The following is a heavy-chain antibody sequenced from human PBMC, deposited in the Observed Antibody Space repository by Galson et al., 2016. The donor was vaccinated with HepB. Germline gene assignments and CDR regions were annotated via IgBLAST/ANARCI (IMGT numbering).Heavy chain of an antibody. J-gene: IGHJ3*01. Sequence: TLSLPCSVSGSSVNSGGYYWNWIRQHPTKGLEWIGYIFYNGITSYNKSLKSRVTISLDTSKSQFSLNLSSVTAADTAVYFCARHFGSGTIPSDVWGQGTMVLVSS. CDR1: GSSVNSGGYY. CDR2: IFYNGIT. V-gene: IGHV4-31*03. D-gene: IGHD3-10*01. CDR3: ARHFGSGTIPSDV.